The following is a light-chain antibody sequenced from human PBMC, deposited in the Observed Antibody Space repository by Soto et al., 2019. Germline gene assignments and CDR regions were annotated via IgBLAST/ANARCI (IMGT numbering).Light chain of an antibody. Sequence: QSALAQPASVSGSPGQSITISCTGTSSDVGGYNYVSWYQQHPGKAPKLLIYDVSNRPSGVSDRFSGSKSGNTASLTISGFQAEDEADYYCNSYRNTHARDVFGTGTKVTVL. J-gene: IGLJ1*01. V-gene: IGLV2-14*01. CDR2: DVS. CDR1: SSDVGGYNY. CDR3: NSYRNTHARDV.